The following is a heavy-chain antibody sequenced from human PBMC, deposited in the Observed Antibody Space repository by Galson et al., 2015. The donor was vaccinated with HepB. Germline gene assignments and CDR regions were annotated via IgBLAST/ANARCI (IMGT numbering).Heavy chain of an antibody. D-gene: IGHD3-3*01. Sequence: SVKVSCKASGYTFTSYDINWVRQATGQGLEWMGWMNPNSGNTGYAQKFQGRVTMTRNTSISTAYMELSSLRSEDTAVYYCARVPSPYYYDFWSGYYNRLLAHLSSAFDIWGQGTMVTVSS. J-gene: IGHJ3*02. V-gene: IGHV1-8*01. CDR1: GYTFTSYD. CDR3: ARVPSPYYYDFWSGYYNRLLAHLSSAFDI. CDR2: MNPNSGNT.